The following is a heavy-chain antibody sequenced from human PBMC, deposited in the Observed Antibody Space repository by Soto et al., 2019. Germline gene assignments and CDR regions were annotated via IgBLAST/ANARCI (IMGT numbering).Heavy chain of an antibody. V-gene: IGHV4-34*01. J-gene: IGHJ5*02. Sequence: SDTLSLTCAVSGGSFSGYYWSWIRQPPGKGLEWIGEINHSGSTNYNPSLKSRVTISVDTSKNQFSLKLSSVTAADTAVYYCARGLTYYDYVWGSYRPNWFDPWGQGTLVTVS. CDR2: INHSGST. D-gene: IGHD3-16*02. CDR3: ARGLTYYDYVWGSYRPNWFDP. CDR1: GGSFSGYY.